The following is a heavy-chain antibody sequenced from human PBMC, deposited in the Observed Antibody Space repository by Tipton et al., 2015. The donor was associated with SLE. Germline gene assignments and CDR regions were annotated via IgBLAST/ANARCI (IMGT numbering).Heavy chain of an antibody. CDR1: GFIFRNYG. D-gene: IGHD6-19*01. V-gene: IGHV3-33*06. CDR3: AKESTSGLYGGAYIFDS. CDR2: VWYDGSKT. J-gene: IGHJ4*02. Sequence: RSLRLSCAASGFIFRNYGMHWVRQAPGKGLEWVAVVWYDGSKTYYEDSVKGRFTISRDSSNNTLYLQMNSLRAEDTAVYYCAKESTSGLYGGAYIFDSWGQGTLVTVSS.